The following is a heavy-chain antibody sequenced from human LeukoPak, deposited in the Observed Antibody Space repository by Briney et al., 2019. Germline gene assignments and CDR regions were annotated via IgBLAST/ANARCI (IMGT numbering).Heavy chain of an antibody. CDR2: IKQDGNEK. D-gene: IGHD2-2*01. V-gene: IGHV3-7*05. CDR3: ARHITYCSSTSCYAFDI. Sequence: GGSLRLSCAASGFTFNSCWMTWVRQAPGKGLEWVANIKQDGNEKYYVDSVKGRFSISRDNAKNSVYLQMNSLRAEDTALYYCARHITYCSSTSCYAFDIWGQGTMVTVSS. J-gene: IGHJ3*02. CDR1: GFTFNSCW.